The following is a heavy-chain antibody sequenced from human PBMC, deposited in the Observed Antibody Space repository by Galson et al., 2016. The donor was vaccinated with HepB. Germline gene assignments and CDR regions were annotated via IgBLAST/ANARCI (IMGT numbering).Heavy chain of an antibody. CDR2: IKGKTDRGTT. CDR3: STDPWGCWGGDH. D-gene: IGHD2-15*01. CDR1: GLSFTDAW. J-gene: IGHJ4*02. Sequence: SLRLSCAASGLSFTDAWMSWVRQAPGKGLECVGRIKGKTDRGTTDYAAPVKGRFTISKDDSKKTMYLQMDSLKTDDTGIYYCSTDPWGCWGGDHWGQGTLVTVSS. V-gene: IGHV3-15*01.